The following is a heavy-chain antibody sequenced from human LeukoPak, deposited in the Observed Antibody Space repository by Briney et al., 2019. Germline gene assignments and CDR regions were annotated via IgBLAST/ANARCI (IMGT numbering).Heavy chain of an antibody. J-gene: IGHJ4*02. CDR2: IYSGGGT. Sequence: GALRLSCAASGFTVSSNYMSWVRQAPGKGLEWVSVIYSGGGTYTSDAAYGSFTIARDNSKNTLYLQKNSLRGEDTAVYYWARGVVHSGSYSNFDYWGQGTLVTVSS. D-gene: IGHD1-26*01. CDR3: ARGVVHSGSYSNFDY. V-gene: IGHV3-53*01. CDR1: GFTVSSNY.